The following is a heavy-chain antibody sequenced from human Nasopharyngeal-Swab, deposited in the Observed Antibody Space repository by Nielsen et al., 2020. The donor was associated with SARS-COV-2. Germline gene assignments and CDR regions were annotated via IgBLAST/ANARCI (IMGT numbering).Heavy chain of an antibody. J-gene: IGHJ6*02. Sequence: SETLSLTCAVYGGSFRGYYWSWIRQPPGKGLEWIGEINHSGSTNYNPSLKSRVTISVDTSKNQFSLKLSSVTAADTAVYYCARGDYYGSGSPIPYTTKYYCGLDVWGQGTTVTVSS. CDR3: ARGDYYGSGSPIPYTTKYYCGLDV. D-gene: IGHD3-10*01. V-gene: IGHV4-34*01. CDR1: GGSFRGYY. CDR2: INHSGST.